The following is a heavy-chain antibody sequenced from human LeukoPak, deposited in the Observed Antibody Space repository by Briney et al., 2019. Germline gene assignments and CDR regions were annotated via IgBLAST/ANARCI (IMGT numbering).Heavy chain of an antibody. CDR1: GFTFSNYA. V-gene: IGHV3-49*04. J-gene: IGHJ3*02. D-gene: IGHD2-21*01. Sequence: GGSLRLSCAASGFTFSNYAMIWVRQAPGKGLEWVGFIRSKAYGGTTEYAASVKGRFTISRDDSKSIAYLQMNSLKTEDTAVYYCTRVTVVIDTFDIWGQGTMVTVSS. CDR2: IRSKAYGGTT. CDR3: TRVTVVIDTFDI.